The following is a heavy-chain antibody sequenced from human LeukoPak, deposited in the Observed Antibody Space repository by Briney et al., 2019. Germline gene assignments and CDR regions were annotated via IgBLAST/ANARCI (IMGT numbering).Heavy chain of an antibody. D-gene: IGHD2-15*01. J-gene: IGHJ5*02. Sequence: SETLSLTCTVSGYSISSGYYWGWIRQPPGKGLEWIGSIYHSGSTYCNPSLKSRVTISVDTSKNQFSLKLSSVTAADTAVYYCARHTLGYCSGGSCLNWFDPWGQGTLVTVSS. V-gene: IGHV4-38-2*02. CDR1: GYSISSGYY. CDR2: IYHSGST. CDR3: ARHTLGYCSGGSCLNWFDP.